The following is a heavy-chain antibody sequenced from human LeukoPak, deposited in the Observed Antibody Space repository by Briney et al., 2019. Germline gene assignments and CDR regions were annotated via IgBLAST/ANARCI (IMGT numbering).Heavy chain of an antibody. CDR1: GGSIGSHY. Sequence: SETLSLTCTVSGGSIGSHYWSWIRQPPGEGLEWIGYIYYSGTTSYNPSLKSRVTISVDTSKNQFSLKLSSVTAADTAVYYCARDYYDSRGEAFDIWGLGTMVTVSS. D-gene: IGHD3-22*01. V-gene: IGHV4-59*11. CDR3: ARDYYDSRGEAFDI. CDR2: IYYSGTT. J-gene: IGHJ3*02.